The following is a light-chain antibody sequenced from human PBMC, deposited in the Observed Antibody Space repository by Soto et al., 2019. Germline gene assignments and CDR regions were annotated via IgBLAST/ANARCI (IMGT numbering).Light chain of an antibody. J-gene: IGLJ2*01. CDR3: CSYTSGRTLL. Sequence: QSALTQPASVSGSPGQPITISCTGTSSDIGGYNYVSWYQQHPGKAPKLMIYEVSNRPSGVSDRFSGSKSGNTASLTISGLQAEDEADYYCCSYTSGRTLLFGGGTKVTVL. CDR2: EVS. CDR1: SSDIGGYNY. V-gene: IGLV2-14*01.